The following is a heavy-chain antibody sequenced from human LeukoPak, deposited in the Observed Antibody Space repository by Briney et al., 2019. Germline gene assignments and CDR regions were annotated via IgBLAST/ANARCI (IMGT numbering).Heavy chain of an antibody. Sequence: GGSLRLSCAASGFTFSSSAMNWVRQAPGKGLEWVSSINNVGSHIYYAGSVRGRFTISRDNAKNSLYLQMSSLRAEDTAVYYCARDSAAGTGLGAFDIWGQGTMVTVSS. D-gene: IGHD6-13*01. CDR1: GFTFSSSA. CDR3: ARDSAAGTGLGAFDI. J-gene: IGHJ3*02. V-gene: IGHV3-21*01. CDR2: INNVGSHI.